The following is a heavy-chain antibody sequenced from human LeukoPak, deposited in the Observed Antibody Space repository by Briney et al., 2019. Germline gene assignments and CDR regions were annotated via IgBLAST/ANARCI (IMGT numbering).Heavy chain of an antibody. CDR2: IGPGGDI. Sequence: GGSLRLSCVASGFSFTAYSMDWVRQAPGRGLEWISYIGPGGDIYYADSVTGRFTVSRDIAKNSLYLQMNGLRVEDTAVYYCARRFDSWGQGTLVTVSS. V-gene: IGHV3-48*01. CDR3: ARRFDS. CDR1: GFSFTAYS. J-gene: IGHJ4*02.